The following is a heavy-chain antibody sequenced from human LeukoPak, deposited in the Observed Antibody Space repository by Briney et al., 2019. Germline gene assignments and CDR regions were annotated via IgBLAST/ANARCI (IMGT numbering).Heavy chain of an antibody. CDR2: FDPEDGET. CDR1: GYTLTELS. D-gene: IGHD2-2*03. J-gene: IGHJ3*02. Sequence: ASVKVSCKVSGYTLTELSMHWVRQAPGKGLEWMGGFDPEDGETIYAQKFQGRVTMTEDTSTDTAYMELSSLRSEDTAVYYCATDGGGYCSSTSCHYSDAFDIWGQGTMVTVSS. V-gene: IGHV1-24*01. CDR3: ATDGGGYCSSTSCHYSDAFDI.